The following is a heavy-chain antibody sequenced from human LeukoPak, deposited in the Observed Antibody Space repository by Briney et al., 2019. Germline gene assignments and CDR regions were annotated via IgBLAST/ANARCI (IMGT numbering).Heavy chain of an antibody. CDR2: IIPIFGTA. CDR3: ARLNKRYYFDY. J-gene: IGHJ4*02. V-gene: IGHV1-69*05. Sequence: ASVKVSCKASGYTFISYGISWVRQAPGQGLEWMGGIIPIFGTANYAQKFQGRVTITTDESTSTAYMELSSLRSEDTAVYYCARLNKRYYFDYWGQGTLVTVSS. CDR1: GYTFISYG. D-gene: IGHD1/OR15-1a*01.